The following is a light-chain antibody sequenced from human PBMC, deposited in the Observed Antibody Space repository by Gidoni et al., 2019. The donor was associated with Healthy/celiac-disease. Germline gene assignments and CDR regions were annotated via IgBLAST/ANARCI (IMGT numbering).Light chain of an antibody. J-gene: IGKJ1*01. CDR1: QSVSSSY. Sequence: IVLTQSPGTLSLSPGERATLSCRASQSVSSSYLAWYQQKPGQAPRLPLYGASSRATGIPDRFSGSGSGTDFTLTISRLEPEDFAVYYCQQYGSSPPMTFGQGTKVEIK. V-gene: IGKV3-20*01. CDR3: QQYGSSPPMT. CDR2: GAS.